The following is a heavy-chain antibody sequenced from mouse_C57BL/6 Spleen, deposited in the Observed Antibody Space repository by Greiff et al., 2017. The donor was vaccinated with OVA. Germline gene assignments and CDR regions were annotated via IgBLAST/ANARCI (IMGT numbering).Heavy chain of an antibody. CDR2: IYPGSGST. J-gene: IGHJ1*03. CDR3: ARPHYGSSYGYFDV. V-gene: IGHV1-55*01. CDR1: GYTFTSYW. D-gene: IGHD1-1*01. Sequence: QVQLQQPGAELVKPGASVKMSCKASGYTFTSYWITWVKQRPGQGLEWIGDIYPGSGSTNYNEKFKSKATLTVDTSSSTAYMQLSSLTSEDSAVYYGARPHYGSSYGYFDVWGTGTTVTVSS.